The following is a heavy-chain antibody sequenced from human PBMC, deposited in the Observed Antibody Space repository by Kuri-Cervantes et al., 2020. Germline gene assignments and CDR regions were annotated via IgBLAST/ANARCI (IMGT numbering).Heavy chain of an antibody. CDR1: GFTFSSYV. Sequence: GESLKISCAASGFTFSSYVMHWVRQAPGKGLEWVAVISYDGSNKYYADSVKGRFTISRHNSKNTLYLQMNSLRAEDTAVYYCARDPSSGYRDWYFDLWGRGTLVTVSS. CDR2: ISYDGSNK. CDR3: ARDPSSGYRDWYFDL. V-gene: IGHV3-30*14. D-gene: IGHD3-22*01. J-gene: IGHJ2*01.